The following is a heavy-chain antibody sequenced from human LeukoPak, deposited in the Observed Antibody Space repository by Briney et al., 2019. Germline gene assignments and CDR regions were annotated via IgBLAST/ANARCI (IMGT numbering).Heavy chain of an antibody. Sequence: GGSLRLSCAASGFTFSDYEMNWVRQAPGKGLEWISYIAGSGFRTSYADSVKGRFTISRDIAKNSVYLEMNTLRADDTALYYCVRELRHSGFDPRGQGTLVFVSS. CDR2: IAGSGFRT. CDR1: GFTFSDYE. J-gene: IGHJ5*02. D-gene: IGHD3-10*01. CDR3: VRELRHSGFDP. V-gene: IGHV3-48*03.